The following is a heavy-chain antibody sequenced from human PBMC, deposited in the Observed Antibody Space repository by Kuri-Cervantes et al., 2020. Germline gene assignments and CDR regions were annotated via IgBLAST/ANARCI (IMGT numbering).Heavy chain of an antibody. CDR2: ISGSGGST. CDR1: GFTFSSYA. J-gene: IGHJ4*02. Sequence: GGSLRLSCAASGFTFSSYAMSWVRQAPGKGLEWVSAISGSGGSTYYADSVKGRFTIPRDNAKNSLYLQMNSLRAEDTAVYYCARGRPGYSSGWYYFDYWGQGTLVTVSS. D-gene: IGHD6-19*01. V-gene: IGHV3-23*01. CDR3: ARGRPGYSSGWYYFDY.